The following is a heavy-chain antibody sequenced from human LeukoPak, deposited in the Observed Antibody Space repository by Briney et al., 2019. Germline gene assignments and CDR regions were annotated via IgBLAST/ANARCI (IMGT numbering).Heavy chain of an antibody. CDR3: ARDLGVAGHDY. J-gene: IGHJ4*02. Sequence: PGGSLRLSCVASGLTFNTYSMNWVRQAPGKGLVWVSRINSDGSSTSYADSVKGRFTISRDNAKNTLDLQMNSLRAEDTAVYYCARDLGVAGHDYWGQGTLVTVSS. V-gene: IGHV3-74*01. CDR1: GLTFNTYS. D-gene: IGHD2-15*01. CDR2: INSDGSST.